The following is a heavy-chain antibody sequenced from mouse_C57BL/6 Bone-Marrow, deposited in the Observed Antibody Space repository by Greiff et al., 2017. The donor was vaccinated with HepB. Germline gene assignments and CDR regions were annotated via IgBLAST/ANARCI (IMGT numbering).Heavy chain of an antibody. Sequence: ESGPGLVKPSQSLSLTCSVTGYSITSGYYWNWIRQFPGNKLEWMGYISYDGSNNYNPSLKNRISITRDTSKNQFFLKWNSVTTEDTATYYCARERDYYGSSYWGQGTLVTVSA. D-gene: IGHD1-1*01. J-gene: IGHJ3*01. V-gene: IGHV3-6*01. CDR2: ISYDGSN. CDR3: ARERDYYGSSY. CDR1: GYSITSGYY.